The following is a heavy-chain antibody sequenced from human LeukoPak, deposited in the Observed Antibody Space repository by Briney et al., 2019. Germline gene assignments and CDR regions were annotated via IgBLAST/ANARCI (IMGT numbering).Heavy chain of an antibody. CDR3: ARGDGGYSNFDY. V-gene: IGHV4-59*08. Sequence: PSETLSLTCTVSGGSISSYYWSWIRQPPGKGLEWIGYIYYSGSTNYNPSLKSRVTISVDTSKNQFSLKLSSVTAADTAVYYCARGDGGYSNFDYWGQGTLVTVSS. D-gene: IGHD3-22*01. J-gene: IGHJ4*02. CDR2: IYYSGST. CDR1: GGSISSYY.